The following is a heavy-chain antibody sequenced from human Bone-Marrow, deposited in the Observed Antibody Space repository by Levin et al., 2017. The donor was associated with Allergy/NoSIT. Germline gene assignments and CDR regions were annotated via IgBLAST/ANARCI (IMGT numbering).Heavy chain of an antibody. D-gene: IGHD5-24*01. J-gene: IGHJ4*02. CDR3: ARSINRDGYFDY. CDR1: GFSLTNARLG. Sequence: ESGPTLVKPTETLTLTCTVSGFSLTNARLGVAWIRQPPGRALEWLAHIDWDDDKFYRTSLKTRLTIAQDTSKNQVVLTMTRMDPVDTATYYCARSINRDGYFDYWGQGTLVTVSS. V-gene: IGHV2-70*12. CDR2: IDWDDDK.